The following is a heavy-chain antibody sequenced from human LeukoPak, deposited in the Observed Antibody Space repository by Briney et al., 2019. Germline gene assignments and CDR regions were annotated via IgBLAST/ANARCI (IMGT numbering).Heavy chain of an antibody. CDR1: GFTFSTYG. V-gene: IGHV3-30*02. J-gene: IGHJ5*02. Sequence: GGSLRLSCAASGFTFSTYGMNWVRQAPGKGLEWVTFIRYDESDKYYADSVKGRFTISRDNSKNTLYLQMNSLRDDDTAVYYCARDRNCSSTSCYGPNWFDPWGQGTLVTVSS. CDR3: ARDRNCSSTSCYGPNWFDP. D-gene: IGHD2-2*01. CDR2: IRYDESDK.